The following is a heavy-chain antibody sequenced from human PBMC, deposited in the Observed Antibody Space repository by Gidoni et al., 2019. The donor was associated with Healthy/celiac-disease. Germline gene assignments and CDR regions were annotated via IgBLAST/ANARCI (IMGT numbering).Heavy chain of an antibody. Sequence: QVPLVESGGGVVQPGRSLRLSCAASGFPFSRYGMHWVRHAPGKGLEGVAVIWYDGSNKYYADSVKGRFTISRDNSKNTLYLQMNSLRAEDTAVYYCARDRDPSSPGTPNWFDPWGQGTLVTVSS. CDR1: GFPFSRYG. CDR2: IWYDGSNK. V-gene: IGHV3-33*01. J-gene: IGHJ5*02. D-gene: IGHD1-1*01. CDR3: ARDRDPSSPGTPNWFDP.